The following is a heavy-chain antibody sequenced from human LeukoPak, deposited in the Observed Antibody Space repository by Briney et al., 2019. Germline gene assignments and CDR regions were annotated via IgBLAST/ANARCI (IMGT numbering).Heavy chain of an antibody. V-gene: IGHV3-9*01. Sequence: PCRSLRLSCEVSGFSFGDYAMYWVRQTPGKGLEWVSGISWNSLNIAYADSVKGRFTISRDNAKNSLFLQMNSLRPEDTALYYCATEHYYWGQGTLVTVSS. J-gene: IGHJ4*02. CDR2: ISWNSLNI. CDR3: ATEHYY. CDR1: GFSFGDYA. D-gene: IGHD1-14*01.